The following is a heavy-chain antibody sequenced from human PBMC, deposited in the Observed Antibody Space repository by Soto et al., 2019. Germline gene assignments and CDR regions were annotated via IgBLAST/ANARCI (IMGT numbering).Heavy chain of an antibody. CDR3: ARGQVVYAIQNYYYYGMDV. CDR1: GFTFSSYS. Sequence: PGGSLRLSCAASGFTFSSYSMNWVRQAPGKGLEWVSYISSSSSTIYYADSVKGRFTISRDNAKNSLYLQMNSLRDEDTAVYYCARGQVVYAIQNYYYYGMDVWGQGTTVTVSS. V-gene: IGHV3-48*02. J-gene: IGHJ6*02. CDR2: ISSSSSTI. D-gene: IGHD2-8*02.